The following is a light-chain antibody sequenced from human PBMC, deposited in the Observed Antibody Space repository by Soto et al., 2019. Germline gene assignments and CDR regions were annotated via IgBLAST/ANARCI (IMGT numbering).Light chain of an antibody. CDR1: QGIRND. J-gene: IGKJ1*01. Sequence: DIQMTQSPSTLSGSVGDRVTITCRASQGIRNDLGWYQQKPGKPPKLLIYDASTLESGVPSRFSGSGSGTEFTLTISSLQPDDFATYYCQHYNSYSEAFGQGTKVDIK. CDR3: QHYNSYSEA. CDR2: DAS. V-gene: IGKV1-5*01.